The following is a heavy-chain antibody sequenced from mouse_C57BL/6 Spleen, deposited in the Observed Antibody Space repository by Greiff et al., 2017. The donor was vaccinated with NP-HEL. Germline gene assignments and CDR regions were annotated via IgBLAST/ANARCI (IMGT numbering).Heavy chain of an antibody. CDR2: ISDGGSYT. Sequence: EVKLVESGGGLVKPGGSLKLSCAASGFTFSSYAMSWVRQTPEKRLEWVATISDGGSYTYYPDNVKGRFTISRDNAKNNLYLQMSHLKSEDTAMYYCARELQDYYGSRYWYCDVWGTGTTVTVSS. V-gene: IGHV5-4*01. J-gene: IGHJ1*03. D-gene: IGHD1-1*01. CDR1: GFTFSSYA. CDR3: ARELQDYYGSRYWYCDV.